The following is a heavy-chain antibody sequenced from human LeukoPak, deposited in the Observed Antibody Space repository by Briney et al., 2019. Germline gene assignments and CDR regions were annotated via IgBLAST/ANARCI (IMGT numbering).Heavy chain of an antibody. CDR1: GYTFTSYD. CDR3: ARGLSVEWIQLWPPRGRWFDP. D-gene: IGHD5-18*01. Sequence: GASVKVSCKASGYTFTSYDINWVRQATGQGLEWMGWMNPNSGNTGYAQKFQGRVTITRNTSISTAYMELSSLRSEDTAVYYCARGLSVEWIQLWPPRGRWFDPWGQGTLVTVSS. V-gene: IGHV1-8*03. CDR2: MNPNSGNT. J-gene: IGHJ5*02.